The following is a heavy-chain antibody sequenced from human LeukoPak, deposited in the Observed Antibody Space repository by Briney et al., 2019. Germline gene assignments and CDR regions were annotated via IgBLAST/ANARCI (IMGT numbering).Heavy chain of an antibody. V-gene: IGHV4-39*01. Sequence: SETLSLTCTVSGGSISSSSYYWGWIRQPPGKGLEWIGSIYYSGSTYYNPSLKSRVTISVDTSKNQFSLKLSSVTAADTAVYYCASPRYSSSWYYYYGMDVWGQGTTVTVSS. CDR2: IYYSGST. D-gene: IGHD6-13*01. J-gene: IGHJ6*02. CDR1: GGSISSSSYY. CDR3: ASPRYSSSWYYYYGMDV.